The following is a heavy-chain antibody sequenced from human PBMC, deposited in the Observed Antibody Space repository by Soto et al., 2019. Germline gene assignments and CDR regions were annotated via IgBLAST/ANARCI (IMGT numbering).Heavy chain of an antibody. J-gene: IGHJ4*02. CDR3: ARRYGGNLDY. CDR1: GGNISSSY. V-gene: IGHV4-59*12. Sequence: SETLSLTCTVSGGNISSSYWSWIRQPPGKGLEWIGDIYHSGSTYYNSSLKSRVTISVDTSKNQFSLKLSSVTAADTAVYYCARRYGGNLDYWGQGTLVTVSS. D-gene: IGHD1-26*01. CDR2: IYHSGST.